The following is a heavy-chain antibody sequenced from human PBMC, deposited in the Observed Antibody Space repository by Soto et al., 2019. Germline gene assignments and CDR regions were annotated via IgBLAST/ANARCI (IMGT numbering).Heavy chain of an antibody. CDR2: VTGSGGST. J-gene: IGHJ3*02. Sequence: VQLLESGGGLVQPGGSLRLSCGASGFTFSNYAMSWVREAPGKGLEWVSSVTGSGGSTYYADSVKGRFTISRDNSKNTMFLQMNSLRAGDTAVYFCARGTGFGELNVFDTWGQGTLVTVSS. CDR1: GFTFSNYA. CDR3: ARGTGFGELNVFDT. D-gene: IGHD3-10*01. V-gene: IGHV3-23*01.